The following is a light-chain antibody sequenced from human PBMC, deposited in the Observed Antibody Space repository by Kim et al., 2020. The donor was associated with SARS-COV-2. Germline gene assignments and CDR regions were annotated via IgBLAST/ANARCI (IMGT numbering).Light chain of an antibody. V-gene: IGLV1-44*01. CDR2: KNK. Sequence: GEGGTIPFSGVGSNIGTNSGHWYRQFPGTAPEFLIYKNKQRPSGVPDRVSGSKSGTSASLAISGLQSEDEGDYYCAGWDDSLNAEVFGGGTQLTVL. J-gene: IGLJ3*02. CDR1: GSNIGTNS. CDR3: AGWDDSLNAEV.